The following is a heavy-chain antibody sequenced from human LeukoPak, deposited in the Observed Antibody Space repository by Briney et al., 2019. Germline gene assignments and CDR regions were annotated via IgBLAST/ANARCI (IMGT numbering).Heavy chain of an antibody. Sequence: GGSLRLSCEASGFTFSSYAMSWVRQAPGKGLEWVSGISGSGGSTYYAGSVKGRFTISRDNSKNTLYLQMNSLRSEDTAVYYCAKMPQYYYDSSGYFDYWGQGTLVTVSS. CDR2: ISGSGGST. J-gene: IGHJ4*02. V-gene: IGHV3-23*01. CDR3: AKMPQYYYDSSGYFDY. D-gene: IGHD3-22*01. CDR1: GFTFSSYA.